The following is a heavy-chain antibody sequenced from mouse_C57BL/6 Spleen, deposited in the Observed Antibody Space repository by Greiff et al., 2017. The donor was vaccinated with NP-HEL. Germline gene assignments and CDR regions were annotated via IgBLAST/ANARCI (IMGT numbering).Heavy chain of an antibody. V-gene: IGHV1-82*01. J-gene: IGHJ3*01. Sequence: QVQLQQSGPELVKPGASVKISCKASGYAFSSSWMNWVKQRPGKGLEWIGRIYPGDGDTNYNGKFKGKATLTADKSSSTAYMQLSSLTSEDSAVYFCARSHYYGSSPWFAYWGQGTLVTVSA. CDR3: ARSHYYGSSPWFAY. D-gene: IGHD1-1*01. CDR2: IYPGDGDT. CDR1: GYAFSSSW.